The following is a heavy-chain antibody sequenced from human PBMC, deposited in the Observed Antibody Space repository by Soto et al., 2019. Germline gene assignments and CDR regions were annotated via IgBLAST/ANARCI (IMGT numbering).Heavy chain of an antibody. CDR2: IIPIFGTA. D-gene: IGHD2-2*01. V-gene: IGHV1-69*12. J-gene: IGHJ6*02. CDR3: AREGCISTSCYARVPLTS. Sequence: QVQLVQSGAEVKKPGSSVKVSCKASGGTFSSYAISWVRQAPGQGLEWMGGIIPIFGTANYAQKFQGRVTITADESTSTAYMELSSLRSEDTAVYSCAREGCISTSCYARVPLTSWGQGTTVTVSS. CDR1: GGTFSSYA.